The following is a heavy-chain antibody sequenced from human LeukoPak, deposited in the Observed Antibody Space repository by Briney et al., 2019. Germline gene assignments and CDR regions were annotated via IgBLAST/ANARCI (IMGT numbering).Heavy chain of an antibody. CDR2: IIPILGIA. CDR1: GGTFSSYA. J-gene: IGHJ6*02. V-gene: IGHV1-69*04. Sequence: GASVKVSCKASGGTFSSYAISWVRQAPGQGLEWMGRIIPILGIANYAQKFQGRVTITADKSTSTAYMELSSLRSEDTAMYYCARHQRHGMDVWGQGTTVTVSS. CDR3: ARHQRHGMDV.